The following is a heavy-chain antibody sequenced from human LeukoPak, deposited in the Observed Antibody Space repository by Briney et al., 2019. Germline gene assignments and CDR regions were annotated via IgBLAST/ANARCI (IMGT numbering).Heavy chain of an antibody. CDR1: GFTLNNAW. CDR2: IKRETDGGTI. Sequence: GGSLRLSCAASGFTLNNAWMSWVRQAPGKGLEWLGRIKRETDGGTIDYAAPVRGRFTNSRDDSRNTLYLQMDSLRIEDTAVYYCTTDRYYDNSELQFQHWGQGTLVTVSS. D-gene: IGHD3-22*01. J-gene: IGHJ1*01. V-gene: IGHV3-15*01. CDR3: TTDRYYDNSELQFQH.